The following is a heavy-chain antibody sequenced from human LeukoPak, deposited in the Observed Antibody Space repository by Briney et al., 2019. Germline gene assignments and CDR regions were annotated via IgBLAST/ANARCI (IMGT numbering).Heavy chain of an antibody. CDR3: ARVAEPYSSSGKFDP. V-gene: IGHV4-31*03. J-gene: IGHJ5*02. D-gene: IGHD6-13*01. CDR2: IYYSGST. CDR1: GGSISSGGYY. Sequence: SETLSLTCTVSGGSISSGGYYWSWLRQHPGKCLEWIGYIYYSGSTYYNPSLKSRVTISVDTSKNQFSLKLSSVTAADTAVYYCARVAEPYSSSGKFDPWGQGTLVTVSS.